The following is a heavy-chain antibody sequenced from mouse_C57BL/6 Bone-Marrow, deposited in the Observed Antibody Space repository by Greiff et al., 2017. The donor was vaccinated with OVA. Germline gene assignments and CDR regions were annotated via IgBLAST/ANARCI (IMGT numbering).Heavy chain of an antibody. CDR2: IYPRSGNT. V-gene: IGHV1-81*01. CDR3: AREIYYGNYVVAY. CDR1: GYTFTSYG. Sequence: QVQLQQSGAELARPGASVKLSCKASGYTFTSYGISWVKQRPGQGLEWIGEIYPRSGNTYYNEKFKGKATLTADTSSSTTYMELRSLTSEDSAVYFCAREIYYGNYVVAYWGRGTLVTVSA. J-gene: IGHJ3*01. D-gene: IGHD2-1*01.